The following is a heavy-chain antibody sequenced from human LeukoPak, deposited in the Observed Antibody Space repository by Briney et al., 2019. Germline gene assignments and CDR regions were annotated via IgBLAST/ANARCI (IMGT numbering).Heavy chain of an antibody. Sequence: PGGSLRLSCAASGFTFSSYAMSWVRQAPGKGLECVSDISTSGGSTYYADSVKGRFTISRDNSKNTLYPQMNSLRAEDTAVYYCAKVVGPTPYFFDYWGQGTLVTVSS. J-gene: IGHJ4*02. D-gene: IGHD1-26*01. V-gene: IGHV3-23*01. CDR3: AKVVGPTPYFFDY. CDR1: GFTFSSYA. CDR2: ISTSGGST.